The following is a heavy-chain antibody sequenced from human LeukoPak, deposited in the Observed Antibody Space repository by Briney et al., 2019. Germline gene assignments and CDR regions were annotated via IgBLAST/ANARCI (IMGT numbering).Heavy chain of an antibody. J-gene: IGHJ4*02. D-gene: IGHD5-12*01. CDR2: IYPGDSDT. V-gene: IGHV5-51*01. CDR1: GYNFTNYR. CDR3: ARWSGYAYFDY. Sequence: GESLRISCKSSGYNFTNYRIGWVRQMPGKGLEWMGIIYPGDSDTRYSPSFQGQVTISADKSITTAYLQWSSLKASDTAMYYCARWSGYAYFDYWGQGTLVTVSS.